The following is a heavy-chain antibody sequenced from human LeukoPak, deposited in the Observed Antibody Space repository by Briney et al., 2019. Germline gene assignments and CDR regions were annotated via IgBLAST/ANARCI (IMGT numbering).Heavy chain of an antibody. CDR3: VKSWGWTRPYYNYMQV. J-gene: IGHJ6*03. V-gene: IGHV3-23*01. D-gene: IGHD3/OR15-3a*01. CDR2: IGYGGVSI. Sequence: GGSLRLSCVASGFPFNKFAMTWVRQVPGKGLEWVAIIGYGGVSIYYADSVKGRFTISRDDSNNTLSLQMNNLRAEDTSIYYCVKSWGWTRPYYNYMQVWGKGTTVTVPS. CDR1: GFPFNKFA.